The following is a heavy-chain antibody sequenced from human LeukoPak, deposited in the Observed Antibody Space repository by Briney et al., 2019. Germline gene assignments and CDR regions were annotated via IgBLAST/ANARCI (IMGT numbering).Heavy chain of an antibody. CDR2: ISSSGSYI. Sequence: PGGSLRLSCAASGFTFNTYPMNWVRQAPGKGLEWVSFISSSGSYIYYADSLKGRFTISRDNAKNSLYLQMNSLRAEDTAVYYCAVGYDGGYDFWSGYKSFDYWGQGTLVTVSS. D-gene: IGHD3-3*01. CDR1: GFTFNTYP. V-gene: IGHV3-21*04. J-gene: IGHJ4*02. CDR3: AVGYDGGYDFWSGYKSFDY.